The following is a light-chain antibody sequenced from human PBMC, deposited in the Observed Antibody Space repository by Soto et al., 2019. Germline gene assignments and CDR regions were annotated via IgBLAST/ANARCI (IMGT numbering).Light chain of an antibody. CDR3: QSYDSSLSGLWV. CDR2: GNN. J-gene: IGLJ3*02. Sequence: QSVLTQPPSVSGAPGQRVPFSCTGSSSNIGAGYDVHWYQQLPGAAPKLLIYGNNNRPSGVPDRFSGSKSGTSASLAITGLQAEDEADYYCQSYDSSLSGLWVFGGGTKLTVL. CDR1: SSNIGAGYD. V-gene: IGLV1-40*01.